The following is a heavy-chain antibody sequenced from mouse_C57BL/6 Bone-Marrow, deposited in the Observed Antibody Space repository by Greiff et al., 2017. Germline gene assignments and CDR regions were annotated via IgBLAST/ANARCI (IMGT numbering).Heavy chain of an antibody. Sequence: VQGVESGPGLVQPSQSLSITCTVSGFSLTSYGVHWVRQSPGKGLEWLGVIWRGGSTDYNAAFMSRLSITKDNSKSQVFFKMNSLQADDTAIYYCGRLRPFYYAMDYWGQGTSVTVAS. CDR3: GRLRPFYYAMDY. D-gene: IGHD2-4*01. CDR2: IWRGGST. V-gene: IGHV2-5*01. CDR1: GFSLTSYG. J-gene: IGHJ4*01.